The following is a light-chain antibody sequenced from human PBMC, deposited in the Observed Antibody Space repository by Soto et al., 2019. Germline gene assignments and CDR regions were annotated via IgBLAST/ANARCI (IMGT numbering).Light chain of an antibody. CDR3: QQRSNWPRT. J-gene: IGKJ1*01. CDR2: DAS. CDR1: QSVSSY. V-gene: IGKV3-11*01. Sequence: EIVLTQSPATLSLSPGERATLSCRASQSVSSYLVWFQQKPGQAPRVLIYDASNRATGTPARFSGSGSGTDFPLTISSLEPEDFAVYYCQQRSNWPRTFGQGTKVEIK.